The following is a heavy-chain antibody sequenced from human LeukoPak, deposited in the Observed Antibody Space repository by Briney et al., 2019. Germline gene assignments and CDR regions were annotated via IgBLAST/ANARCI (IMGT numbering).Heavy chain of an antibody. Sequence: GGSLRLSCAASGLTFSRYGKNWVRQGPGKGKKRVAFIRYDGSNKYYADSVKGRFTISRDNSKNTLYLQMNSLRAEDTAVYYCAKERSYSGYPRFDYWGQGTLVTVSS. CDR1: GLTFSRYG. D-gene: IGHD5-12*01. CDR2: IRYDGSNK. J-gene: IGHJ4*02. V-gene: IGHV3-30*02. CDR3: AKERSYSGYPRFDY.